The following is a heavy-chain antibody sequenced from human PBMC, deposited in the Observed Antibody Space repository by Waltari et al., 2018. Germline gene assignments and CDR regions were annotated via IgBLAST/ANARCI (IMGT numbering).Heavy chain of an antibody. CDR1: GFIFMNHY. D-gene: IGHD1-26*01. J-gene: IGHJ4*02. CDR2: TRDKANGHTT. Sequence: EVQLVESGGGLVQPGGSLRRSCAASGFIFMNHYRDWIRLAPGKGLEWVHRTRDKANGHTTEYVESVKGRFTVSRDDSKNSLYLQMNSLKTEDTALYYCVRSKAGAGNFDYWGQGTLVTVSS. V-gene: IGHV3-72*01. CDR3: VRSKAGAGNFDY.